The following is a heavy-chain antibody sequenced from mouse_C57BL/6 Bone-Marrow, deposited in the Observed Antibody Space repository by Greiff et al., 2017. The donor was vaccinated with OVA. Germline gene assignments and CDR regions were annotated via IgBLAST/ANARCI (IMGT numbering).Heavy chain of an antibody. CDR3: AREGHYYGSSTGFAY. CDR1: GYTFTSYW. D-gene: IGHD1-1*01. J-gene: IGHJ3*01. V-gene: IGHV1-69*01. CDR2: IDPSDSYT. Sequence: QVQLQQPGAELVMPGASVKLSCKASGYTFTSYWMHWVKQRPGQGLEWIGEIDPSDSYTNYNQKFKGKSTLTVDKSSSTAYMQLSSLTSEDSAVYYCAREGHYYGSSTGFAYWGQGTLVTASA.